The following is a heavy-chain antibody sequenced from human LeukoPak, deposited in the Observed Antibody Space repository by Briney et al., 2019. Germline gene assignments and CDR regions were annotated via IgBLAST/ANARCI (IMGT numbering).Heavy chain of an antibody. D-gene: IGHD2-15*01. J-gene: IGHJ4*02. Sequence: SETLSLTCTVSGGSIISHYWNWIRQPAGKGLEWIGRIYTSGSTNYNPSLKSRVTMSVDTSKNQFSLKLNSVTAADTAVYYCARDSEHGGLYWGQGTLVTVSS. V-gene: IGHV4-4*07. CDR1: GGSIISHY. CDR3: ARDSEHGGLY. CDR2: IYTSGST.